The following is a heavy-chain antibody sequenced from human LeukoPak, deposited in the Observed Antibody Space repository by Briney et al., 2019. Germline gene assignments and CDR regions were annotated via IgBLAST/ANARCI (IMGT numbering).Heavy chain of an antibody. V-gene: IGHV3-30*02. CDR1: GFTFSSYG. Sequence: GGSLRLSCAASGFTFSSYGMHWVRQAPGKGLEWVAFIRYDGSNKYYADSVKGRFTISRDNSKNTLYLQMNSLRAEDTAVYYCAKGGSTSSSAPRYYYMDVWGKGTTVTVSS. CDR3: AKGGSTSSSAPRYYYMDV. J-gene: IGHJ6*03. D-gene: IGHD2-2*01. CDR2: IRYDGSNK.